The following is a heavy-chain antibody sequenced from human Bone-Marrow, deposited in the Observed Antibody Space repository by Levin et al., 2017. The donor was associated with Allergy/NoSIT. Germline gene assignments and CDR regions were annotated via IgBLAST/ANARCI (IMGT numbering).Heavy chain of an antibody. V-gene: IGHV4-34*01. D-gene: IGHD6-19*01. CDR3: ARAVRYSSGWTPHQDDAFDI. CDR1: GGSFSGYY. J-gene: IGHJ3*02. CDR2: INHSGST. Sequence: SETLSLTCAVYGGSFSGYYWSWIRQPPGKGLEWIGEINHSGSTNYNPSLKSRVTISVDTSKNQFSLKLSSVTAADTAAYYCARAVRYSSGWTPHQDDAFDIWGQGTMVTVSS.